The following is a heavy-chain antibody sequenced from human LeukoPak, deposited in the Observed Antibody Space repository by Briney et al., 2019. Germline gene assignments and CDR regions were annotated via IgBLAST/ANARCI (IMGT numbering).Heavy chain of an antibody. D-gene: IGHD3-22*01. J-gene: IGHJ4*02. Sequence: SETLSLTCAVYGGPFSGYYWSWIRQPPGKGLEWIGEINHSGSANYNPSLKSRVTISVDMSKNQFSLKLSSVTAADTAVYYCARARGDYYESGGYYPPFDYWGKETLVTVP. CDR1: GGPFSGYY. CDR3: ARARGDYYESGGYYPPFDY. V-gene: IGHV4-34*01. CDR2: INHSGSA.